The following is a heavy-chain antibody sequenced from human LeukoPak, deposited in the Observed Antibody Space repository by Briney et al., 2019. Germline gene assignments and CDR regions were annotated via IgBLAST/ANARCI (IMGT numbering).Heavy chain of an antibody. V-gene: IGHV4-39*01. D-gene: IGHD6-19*01. CDR1: GGSISSSSYY. J-gene: IGHJ2*01. CDR3: ARHRSPRIAVAGRERYFDL. Sequence: SETLSLTCTVSGGSISSSSYYWGWIRQPPGKGLEWIGSIYYSGSTYYNPSLKSRVTISVDTSKNQFSLKLSSVTAADTAVYYCARHRSPRIAVAGRERYFDLWGRGTLVTVSS. CDR2: IYYSGST.